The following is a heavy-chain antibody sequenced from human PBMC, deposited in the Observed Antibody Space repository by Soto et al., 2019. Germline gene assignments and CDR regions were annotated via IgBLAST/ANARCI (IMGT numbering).Heavy chain of an antibody. CDR3: ARRSYNYDTRGFYYWFDP. V-gene: IGHV5-51*01. Sequence: GESLKISCMASGYSFTSHWIGWVRQMPGKGLEWMGSIYPGDSNTRYSPAFQGQVTITADKSITTAYLQWSSLKASDTAIYYCARRSYNYDTRGFYYWFDPWGQGTLVTVS. D-gene: IGHD3-22*01. CDR1: GYSFTSHW. J-gene: IGHJ5*02. CDR2: IYPGDSNT.